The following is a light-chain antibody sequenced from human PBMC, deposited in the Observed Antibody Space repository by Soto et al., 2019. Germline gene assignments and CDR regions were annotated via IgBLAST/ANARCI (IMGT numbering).Light chain of an antibody. CDR1: SSDVAGYNY. CDR2: EVS. CDR3: SSHTSSSLYV. J-gene: IGLJ1*01. V-gene: IGLV2-14*01. Sequence: QSALTQPASVSGSPGQSITISCSGASSDVAGYNYVSWYQQLPGKAPKLMIYEVSNRPSGVSNRFSGSKSGNTASLTISGLQAADEADYYCSSHTSSSLYVFGTGTKLTVL.